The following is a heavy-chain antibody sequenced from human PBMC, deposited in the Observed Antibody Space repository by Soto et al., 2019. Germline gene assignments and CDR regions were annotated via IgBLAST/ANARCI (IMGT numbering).Heavy chain of an antibody. D-gene: IGHD3-22*01. V-gene: IGHV4-39*01. CDR3: ARDYFDSSDYTTNWFDP. Sequence: PSETLSLTCSVSGDSISNSRFYWAWIRQPPGEGLEWIGSIYHTGNAYYNPSLKSRVTIFVDTSKNQFSLKLTSVTAADTALYYCARDYFDSSDYTTNWFDPWGQGTLVIVSS. CDR1: GDSISNSRFY. J-gene: IGHJ5*02. CDR2: IYHTGNA.